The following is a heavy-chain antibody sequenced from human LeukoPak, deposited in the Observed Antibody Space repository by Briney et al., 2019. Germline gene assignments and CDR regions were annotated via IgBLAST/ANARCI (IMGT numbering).Heavy chain of an antibody. CDR1: GGSISSYY. CDR2: IYYSGST. Sequence: SETLSLTCTVSGGSISSYYWSWIRQPPGKGLEWIGYIYYSGSTNYNPSLKSRVTISVDTSKNQFSLKLNSVTAADTAVYYCAILDYGGNRDYWGQGTLVTVSS. CDR3: AILDYGGNRDY. J-gene: IGHJ4*02. D-gene: IGHD4-23*01. V-gene: IGHV4-59*01.